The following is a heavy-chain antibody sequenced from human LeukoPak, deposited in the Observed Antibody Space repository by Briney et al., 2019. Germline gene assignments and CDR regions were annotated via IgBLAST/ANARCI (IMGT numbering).Heavy chain of an antibody. CDR3: ARDWESMVRGVNGWYYYYYMDV. CDR2: INTDGSST. D-gene: IGHD3-10*01. V-gene: IGHV3-74*01. CDR1: GFTFSSYW. Sequence: GGSLRLSCAASGFTFSSYWMHWVRQAPGKGLVWVSGINTDGSSTSYADSVKGRFTISRDNAKNTLYLQMNSLRAEDTAVYYCARDWESMVRGVNGWYYYYYMDVWGKGTTVTVSS. J-gene: IGHJ6*03.